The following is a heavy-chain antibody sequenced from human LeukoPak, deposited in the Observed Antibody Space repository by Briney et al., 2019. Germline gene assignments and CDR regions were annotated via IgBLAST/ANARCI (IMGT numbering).Heavy chain of an antibody. J-gene: IGHJ2*01. CDR3: ARESSSPVRYFDL. D-gene: IGHD6-6*01. CDR2: IYYSGST. Sequence: SGTLSLTCTVSGGSISSYYWSWIRQPPGKGLEWIGYIYYSGSTNYNPSLKSRVTISVDTSKNQFSLKLSSVTAADTAVYYCARESSSPVRYFDLWGRGTLVTVSS. CDR1: GGSISSYY. V-gene: IGHV4-59*01.